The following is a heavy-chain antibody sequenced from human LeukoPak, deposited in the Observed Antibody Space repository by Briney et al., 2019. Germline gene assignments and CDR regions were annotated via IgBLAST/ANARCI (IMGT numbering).Heavy chain of an antibody. J-gene: IGHJ4*02. Sequence: SETLSLTCTVSGGSINSYYWSWIRQPPGKGLEWIGYIYDSGSTNYNPSLKSRVTISVDTSKNQFSLKLSSVTAADTAVYYCARDITGSFDYWGQGNLVTVSS. V-gene: IGHV4-59*01. CDR1: GGSINSYY. CDR2: IYDSGST. D-gene: IGHD1-14*01. CDR3: ARDITGSFDY.